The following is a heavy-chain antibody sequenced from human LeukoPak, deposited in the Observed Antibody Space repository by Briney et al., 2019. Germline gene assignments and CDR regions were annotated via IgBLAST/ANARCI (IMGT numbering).Heavy chain of an antibody. CDR1: GFTFSSYA. J-gene: IGHJ3*02. CDR2: ISYDGSNK. D-gene: IGHD1-26*01. CDR3: ARDTAEWELLPDAFDI. V-gene: IGHV3-30-3*01. Sequence: GGSLRLSCAASGFTFSSYAMHWVRQAPGKGLEWVAVISYDGSNKYYADSVKGRFTISRDNSKNTLYLQMNSLRAEDTAVYYCARDTAEWELLPDAFDIWGQGTMVTVSS.